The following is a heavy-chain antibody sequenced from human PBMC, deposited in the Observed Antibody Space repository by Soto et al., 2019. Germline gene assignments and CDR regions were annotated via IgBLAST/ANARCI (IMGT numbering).Heavy chain of an antibody. D-gene: IGHD7-27*01. CDR2: ISWDGGST. J-gene: IGHJ4*02. Sequence: VQLVESGGVVVQPGGSLRLSCAASGFTFDDYTMHWVRQAPGKGLEWVSLISWDGGSTYYADSVKGRFTISRDNSKNSLYLQMNSLRTEDTALYYCAKDTNGDLDYWGQGTLVTVSS. V-gene: IGHV3-43*01. CDR1: GFTFDDYT. CDR3: AKDTNGDLDY.